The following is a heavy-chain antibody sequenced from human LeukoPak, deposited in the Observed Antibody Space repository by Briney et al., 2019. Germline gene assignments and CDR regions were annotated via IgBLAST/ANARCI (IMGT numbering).Heavy chain of an antibody. CDR1: GFSFNSYW. D-gene: IGHD2-2*01. J-gene: IGHJ5*02. Sequence: GGSLRLSCAGSGFSFNSYWMSWVRQPPGRGLEWVGNIKEDGSDKYYVNFVMGRFTISRDNTKNSLYLQMNNLRAEDTAIYYCARDREGVPAAWGQGTLVTVSS. CDR3: ARDREGVPAA. CDR2: IKEDGSDK. V-gene: IGHV3-7*03.